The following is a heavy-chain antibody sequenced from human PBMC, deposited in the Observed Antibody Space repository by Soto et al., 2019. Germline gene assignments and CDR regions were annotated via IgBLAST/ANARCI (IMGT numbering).Heavy chain of an antibody. CDR1: GFTFRSYA. CDR2: ISGSGGST. J-gene: IGHJ6*02. D-gene: IGHD6-13*01. Sequence: GGSLRLSCAASGFTFRSYAMSWVRQAPGKGLEWVSAISGSGGSTYYADSVKGRFTISRDNSKNTLYLQMNSLRAEDTAVYYCAKTGRAAAVYYYGMDVWGQGTTVTVSS. V-gene: IGHV3-23*01. CDR3: AKTGRAAAVYYYGMDV.